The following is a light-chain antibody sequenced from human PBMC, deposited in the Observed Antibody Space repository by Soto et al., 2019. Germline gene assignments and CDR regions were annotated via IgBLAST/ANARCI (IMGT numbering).Light chain of an antibody. CDR1: SGHSSYA. J-gene: IGLJ2*01. CDR2: LNSDGSH. V-gene: IGLV4-69*01. CDR3: QTWGTGPHVV. Sequence: QPVLTQSPSASASLGASVKLTCTLSSGHSSYAIAWHQQQPEKGPRYLMKLNSDGSHSKGDGIPERFSGSSSGAERYLTISSLQSEDEADYYCQTWGTGPHVVFGGGTKLTVL.